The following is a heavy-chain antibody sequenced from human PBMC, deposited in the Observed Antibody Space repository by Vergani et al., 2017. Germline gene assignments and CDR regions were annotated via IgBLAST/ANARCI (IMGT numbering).Heavy chain of an antibody. Sequence: QVQLVQSGPEVKRPGASVKVSCKTSGYTFFNYGVNWIRRAPGQGFEWLGWIRADTGDTKYSERLQDRVTLTTDSSTNTAYMELRSLKSDDTAVYYCARDGTYYYGSGSFYLFDYWGQGTLVTVPS. J-gene: IGHJ4*02. CDR3: ARDGTYYYGSGSFYLFDY. CDR2: IRADTGDT. V-gene: IGHV1-18*04. CDR1: GYTFFNYG. D-gene: IGHD3-10*01.